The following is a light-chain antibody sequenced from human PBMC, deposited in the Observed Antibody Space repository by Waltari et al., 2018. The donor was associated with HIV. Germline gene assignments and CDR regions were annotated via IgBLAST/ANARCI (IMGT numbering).Light chain of an antibody. CDR1: QSLRHGNGYNC. Sequence: DIVRTQCRLCLPVTPGEPASIACRSSQSLRHGNGYNCLDSTVHTQGQFQQLLIYVCSNRAAGVHDRFSGSGSGTDFTLKISRVEAEDVGFYYSMPALQTRTFGQGTRLEIK. J-gene: IGKJ5*01. CDR2: VCS. V-gene: IGKV2-28*01. CDR3: MPALQTRT.